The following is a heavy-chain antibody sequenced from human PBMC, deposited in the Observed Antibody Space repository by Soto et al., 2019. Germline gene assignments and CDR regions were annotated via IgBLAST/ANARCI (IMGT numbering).Heavy chain of an antibody. D-gene: IGHD2-2*03. CDR3: ASGWMAAFDN. Sequence: PSETLSLTCNVTGDSIKTHYWSWIRQAPGKGLEWIGYIYYSGSTLYNPSLKRRVTISADTAKNQFSVRLTSLTAADTAVYYCASGWMAAFDNWGQGTLVTVSS. CDR1: GDSIKTHY. J-gene: IGHJ4*02. V-gene: IGHV4-59*11. CDR2: IYYSGST.